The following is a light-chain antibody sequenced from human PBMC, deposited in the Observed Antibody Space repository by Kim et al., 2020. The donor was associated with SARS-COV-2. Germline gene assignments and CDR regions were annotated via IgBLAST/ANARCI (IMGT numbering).Light chain of an antibody. CDR3: QVWDSNTVV. V-gene: IGLV3-9*01. CDR2: RDR. CDR1: NIASKN. Sequence: VALGHTATITCGGDNIASKNVQWYQQRPGQAPVLVIYRDRSRPSGIPERFSGSNSWNTATLTISGAQAGDEADFYCQVWDSNTVVFGGGTQLTVL. J-gene: IGLJ3*02.